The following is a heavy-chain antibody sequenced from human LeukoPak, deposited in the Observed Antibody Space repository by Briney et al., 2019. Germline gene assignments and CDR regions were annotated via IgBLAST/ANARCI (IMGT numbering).Heavy chain of an antibody. J-gene: IGHJ6*03. CDR3: ARRHHYYYYMDV. CDR2: IYTSGGT. CDR1: GGSVSSYY. Sequence: SETLSLTCTVSGGSVSSYYWTWIRQPPGKGLEWIGYIYTSGGTNYNPSLSSRVTISVDTSKNQFSLILSSMTAADTAVYYCARRHHYYYYMDVWGKGITVTVSS. V-gene: IGHV4-4*09.